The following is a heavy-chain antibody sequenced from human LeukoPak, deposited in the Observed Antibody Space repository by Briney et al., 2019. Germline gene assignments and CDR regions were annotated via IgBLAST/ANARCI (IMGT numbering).Heavy chain of an antibody. J-gene: IGHJ4*02. CDR1: GFTFSSYA. CDR2: IRRDGGEI. Sequence: GGSLRLSCAASGFTFSSYAMNWVRQAPGKGLGWVANIRRDGGEIYYMDSVKGRFAISRDNAKNSLYLQMNSLRVEDTAVYYCVRDGDDWNDFDHWGQGTLVTVSS. CDR3: VRDGDDWNDFDH. V-gene: IGHV3-7*01. D-gene: IGHD1-1*01.